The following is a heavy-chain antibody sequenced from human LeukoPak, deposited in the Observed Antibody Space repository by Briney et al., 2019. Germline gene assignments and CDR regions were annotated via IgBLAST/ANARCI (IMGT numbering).Heavy chain of an antibody. CDR1: GFTFSTSS. J-gene: IGHJ4*02. V-gene: IGHV3-21*01. Sequence: GGSLRLSCTASGFTFSTSSMNWVRQAPGKGLEWVSSISSGSSYRYYADSVKGRFTISRDNAKNSLYLQMNSLRAEDTAVYYCAREPSYDILTGYHLDYFDYWGQGTLVTVSS. D-gene: IGHD3-9*01. CDR3: AREPSYDILTGYHLDYFDY. CDR2: ISSGSSYR.